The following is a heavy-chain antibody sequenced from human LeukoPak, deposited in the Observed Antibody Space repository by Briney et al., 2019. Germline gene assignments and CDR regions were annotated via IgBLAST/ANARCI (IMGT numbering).Heavy chain of an antibody. CDR2: SNSDGSST. J-gene: IGHJ4*02. CDR3: ATWSYSSSEY. CDR1: GFTFSTYW. D-gene: IGHD6-19*01. V-gene: IGHV3-74*01. Sequence: SGGSLRLSCAASGFTFSTYWMHWVRQAPGKGLVWVSRSNSDGSSTTYADSVKGRFTISRDNAKNTLYLQMNSLRAEDTAVYYCATWSYSSSEYWGQGTLVTVSS.